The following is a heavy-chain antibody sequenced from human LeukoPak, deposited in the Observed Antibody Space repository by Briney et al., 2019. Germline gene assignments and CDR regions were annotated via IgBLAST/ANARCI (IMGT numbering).Heavy chain of an antibody. J-gene: IGHJ2*01. Sequence: ASVKVSCKASGYTFTSYDINWVRQATGQGLEWMGWMNPNSGNTGYAQKFQGRVTITRNTSISTAYMELSSLRSEDTAVYYCARFMVRGPSFDLWGRGTLVTVSS. CDR3: ARFMVRGPSFDL. V-gene: IGHV1-8*03. CDR2: MNPNSGNT. CDR1: GYTFTSYD. D-gene: IGHD3-10*01.